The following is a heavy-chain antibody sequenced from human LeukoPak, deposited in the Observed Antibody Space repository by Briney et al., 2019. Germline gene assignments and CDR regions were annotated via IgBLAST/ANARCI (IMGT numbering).Heavy chain of an antibody. V-gene: IGHV4-34*01. CDR2: INHRGSS. J-gene: IGHJ5*02. D-gene: IGHD2-15*01. CDR3: ARGSSFDGYCSAGACDAGYYDA. CDR1: GESFSAYF. Sequence: SETLSLTCAVYGESFSAYFWNWIRQAPGKPLEYIGEINHRGSSHYNPSPKTRVTLSVDTSKNQFSLRLTSVTAADTAVYFCARGSSFDGYCSAGACDAGYYDAWGQGTPVTVSS.